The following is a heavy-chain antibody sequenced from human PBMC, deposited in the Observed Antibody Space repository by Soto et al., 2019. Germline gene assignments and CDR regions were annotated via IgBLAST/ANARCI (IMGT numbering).Heavy chain of an antibody. CDR2: IIPIFGTA. CDR3: AKGARIQLWMTAYYYYGMDV. J-gene: IGHJ6*02. CDR1: GGTFSSYA. D-gene: IGHD5-18*01. Sequence: QVQLVQSGAEVKKPGSSVKVSCKASGGTFSSYAISWVRQAPGQGLEWMGGIIPIFGTANYAQQFQGRVTITADKSTGTAYMELRSLRCEDTAVYYCAKGARIQLWMTAYYYYGMDVWGQGTTVTVSS. V-gene: IGHV1-69*06.